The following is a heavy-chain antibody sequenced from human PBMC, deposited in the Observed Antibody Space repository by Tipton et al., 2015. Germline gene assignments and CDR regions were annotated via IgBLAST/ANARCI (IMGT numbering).Heavy chain of an antibody. J-gene: IGHJ4*02. D-gene: IGHD3-3*01. V-gene: IGHV4-38-2*01. CDR3: AGPRGMPAIFGLPWDYYFDY. Sequence: TLSLTCAVSAYSISTDYYWVWIRQPPGKGLEWIGEINHSGGTKYNPSLKSRVTMSVDTSKKQFSLKLDSVTAADTAVYYCAGPRGMPAIFGLPWDYYFDYWGQGALVTVSS. CDR2: INHSGGT. CDR1: AYSISTDYY.